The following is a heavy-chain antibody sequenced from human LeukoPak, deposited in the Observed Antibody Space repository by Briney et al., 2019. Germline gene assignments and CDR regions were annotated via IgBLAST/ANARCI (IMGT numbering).Heavy chain of an antibody. CDR2: TSDDGSNK. CDR3: ASSRGYSDYDSDY. J-gene: IGHJ4*02. D-gene: IGHD5-12*01. CDR1: GFTFITYA. V-gene: IGHV3-30*04. Sequence: PGGSLRLSCAASGFTFITYAMPWVRQAPGKGLEWVAVTSDDGSNKYYADSVKGRFTISRDNSKNTLYLQMNSLRPEDAAVYFCASSRGYSDYDSDYWGQGTLVTVSS.